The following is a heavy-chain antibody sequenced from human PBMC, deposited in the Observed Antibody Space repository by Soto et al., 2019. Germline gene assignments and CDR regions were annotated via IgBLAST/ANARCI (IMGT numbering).Heavy chain of an antibody. V-gene: IGHV4-39*01. CDR2: IYYSGST. Sequence: LSLTCTVSGGSISSSSYYWGWIRQPPGKGLEWIGSIYYSGSTYYNPSLKSRVTISVDTSKNQFSLKLSSVTAADTAVYYCARRTYYYDSSGLVGDGVYYFDYWGQGTLVTVSS. J-gene: IGHJ4*02. CDR3: ARRTYYYDSSGLVGDGVYYFDY. D-gene: IGHD3-22*01. CDR1: GGSISSSSYY.